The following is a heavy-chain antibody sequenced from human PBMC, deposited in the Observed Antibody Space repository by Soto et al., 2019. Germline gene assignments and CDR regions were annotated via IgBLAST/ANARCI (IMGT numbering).Heavy chain of an antibody. CDR3: ASLTSTVTTLLTDNWFDP. D-gene: IGHD4-4*01. V-gene: IGHV3-21*01. CDR2: ISSSSSYI. CDR1: GFTFSSYS. Sequence: EVQLVESGGGLVKPGGSLRLSCAASGFTFSSYSMNWVRQAPGKGLEWVSSISSSSSYIYYADSVKGRFTISRDNAKNSLYLQMNSLRAEDTAVYYCASLTSTVTTLLTDNWFDPWGQGTLVTVSS. J-gene: IGHJ5*02.